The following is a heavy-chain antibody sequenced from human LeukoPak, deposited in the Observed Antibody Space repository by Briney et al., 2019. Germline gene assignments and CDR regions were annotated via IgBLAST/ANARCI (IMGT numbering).Heavy chain of an antibody. D-gene: IGHD3-10*01. CDR1: GGTFSSYA. V-gene: IGHV1-2*06. CDR3: ARSGGSGRSEPTN. Sequence: ASVKVSCKASGGTFSSYAISWVRQAPGQGLEWMGRINPNSGGTNYAQKFQGRVTMTRDTSISTAYMELSRLRSDDTAVYYCARSGGSGRSEPTNWGQGTLVTVSS. J-gene: IGHJ4*02. CDR2: INPNSGGT.